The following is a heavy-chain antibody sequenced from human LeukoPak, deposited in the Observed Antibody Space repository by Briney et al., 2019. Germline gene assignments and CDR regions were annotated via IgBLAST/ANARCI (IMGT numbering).Heavy chain of an antibody. CDR2: ISGSGGST. V-gene: IGHV3-23*01. CDR3: AKDLRYYSSTSCYTDYFDY. CDR1: GFTFSGYA. J-gene: IGHJ4*02. D-gene: IGHD2-2*01. Sequence: GGSLRLSCAASGFTFSGYAMSWVRQAPGKGLEWVSAISGSGGSTYYADSVKGRFTISRDNSKNTLYLQMNSLRAEDTAVYYCAKDLRYYSSTSCYTDYFDYWGQGTLVTVSS.